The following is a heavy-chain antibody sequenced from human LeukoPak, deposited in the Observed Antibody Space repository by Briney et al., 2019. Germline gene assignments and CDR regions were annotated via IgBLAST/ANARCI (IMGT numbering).Heavy chain of an antibody. CDR3: ARLMSSPKVGALNWFDP. V-gene: IGHV1-18*01. D-gene: IGHD1-26*01. J-gene: IGHJ5*02. CDR1: GYTFTSYG. Sequence: ASVKVSCKASGYTFTSYGISWVRQAPGQGLEWMGWISAYNGNTNYAQKLQGRVTMTTDTSTSTAYMELRSLRSDDTAVYYCARLMSSPKVGALNWFDPWGQGTLVTVSS. CDR2: ISAYNGNT.